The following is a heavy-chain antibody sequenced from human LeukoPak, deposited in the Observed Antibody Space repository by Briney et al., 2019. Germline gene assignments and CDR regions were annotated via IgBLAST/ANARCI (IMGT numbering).Heavy chain of an antibody. CDR1: GGSFSGYY. D-gene: IGHD2-15*01. Sequence: SETLSLTCAVYGGSFSGYYWSWIRQPPGKGLEWIGEINHSGSTNYNPSLKSRVTISVDTSKNQFSLKLSSVTAADTAVYYCARGYCSGGSCHFDYWDQGTLVTVSS. V-gene: IGHV4-34*01. CDR3: ARGYCSGGSCHFDY. J-gene: IGHJ4*02. CDR2: INHSGST.